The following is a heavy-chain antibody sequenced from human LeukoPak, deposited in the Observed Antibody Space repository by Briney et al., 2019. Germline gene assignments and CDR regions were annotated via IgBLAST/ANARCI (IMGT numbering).Heavy chain of an antibody. J-gene: IGHJ6*02. V-gene: IGHV2-70*11. D-gene: IGHD6-13*01. Sequence: SGPTLVNPTQTLTLTCPFSGFSLSTSGMCVNWIRQPPGKALEWLARIDWDDDKYYNTSLKTRLTISKDTSKNQVVLTMTNMDPVDTATYYCARMQRTAPGRGYYYYTMDVWGQGTTVTVSS. CDR1: GFSLSTSGMC. CDR3: ARMQRTAPGRGYYYYTMDV. CDR2: IDWDDDK.